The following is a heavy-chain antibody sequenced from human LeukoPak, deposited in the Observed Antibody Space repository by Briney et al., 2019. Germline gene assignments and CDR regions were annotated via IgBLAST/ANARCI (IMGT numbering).Heavy chain of an antibody. J-gene: IGHJ4*02. V-gene: IGHV3-9*01. Sequence: GGSLRLSCTASGFTFDDYAMHWVRQAPGKGLEWVSGISWNSGSIDYADSVKGRFTISRDNAKNSLYLQMNSLRTEDTAFYYCAKDPRHFSRSWWFDYWGQGTLVTVSS. CDR2: ISWNSGSI. CDR3: AKDPRHFSRSWWFDY. D-gene: IGHD2-15*01. CDR1: GFTFDDYA.